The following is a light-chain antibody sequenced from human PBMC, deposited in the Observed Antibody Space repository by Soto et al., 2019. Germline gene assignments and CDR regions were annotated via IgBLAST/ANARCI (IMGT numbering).Light chain of an antibody. J-gene: IGLJ1*01. CDR2: GND. CDR3: QSYDSRLTAYV. CDR1: SSNIGAGHD. Sequence: QSVLTQPPSVSGAPGQRVTISCTGSSSNIGAGHDVHWYQHLPGTTPKLLIYGNDNRPSGVPGRLSASKSGTSASLAITGLQAEDEAHYYCQSYDSRLTAYVFGSGTKLTVL. V-gene: IGLV1-40*01.